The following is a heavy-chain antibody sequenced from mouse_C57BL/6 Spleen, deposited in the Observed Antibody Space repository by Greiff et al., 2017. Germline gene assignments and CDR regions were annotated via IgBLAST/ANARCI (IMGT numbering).Heavy chain of an antibody. Sequence: QVQLQQPGAELVRPGSSVKLSCKASGYTFTSYWMDWVKQRPGQGLEWIGNIYPSDSETHYNQKFKDQATLTVDKSSSTAYVQLSSLTSEDSAVYYCARGDGPYYFDYWGQGTTLTVSS. CDR1: GYTFTSYW. CDR3: ARGDGPYYFDY. D-gene: IGHD1-1*01. CDR2: IYPSDSET. J-gene: IGHJ2*01. V-gene: IGHV1-61*01.